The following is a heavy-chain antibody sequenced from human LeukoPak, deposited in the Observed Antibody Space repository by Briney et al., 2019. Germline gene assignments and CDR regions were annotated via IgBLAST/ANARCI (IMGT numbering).Heavy chain of an antibody. J-gene: IGHJ6*02. V-gene: IGHV4-59*01. CDR3: ARDLRIAAAGPGAYYYGMDV. Sequence: SETLSLTCTLFGGSISASYWSWLRQPPGRELEWIGYIYFSGTSTTYNPSLQGRVTISIAPSKNQFYLNLRDVTAADTAVYYCARDLRIAAAGPGAYYYGMDVWGQGTAVTVSS. D-gene: IGHD6-13*01. CDR2: IYFSGTST. CDR1: GGSISASY.